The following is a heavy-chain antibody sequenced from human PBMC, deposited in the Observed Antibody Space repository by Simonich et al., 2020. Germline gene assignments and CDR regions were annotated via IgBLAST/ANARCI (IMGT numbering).Heavy chain of an antibody. CDR2: ISYEGSNK. CDR3: AREGAGNDAFDI. J-gene: IGHJ3*02. Sequence: QVQLVESGGGVVQPGRSLRLSCAASGFTFSSYAMHWVRQAPGKGLRWGAFISYEGSNKYYGDSGKGRFTISRDNSKNTRYLQMNSLRAEDTAVYYCAREGAGNDAFDIWGQGTMVTVSS. CDR1: GFTFSSYA. V-gene: IGHV3-30*07. D-gene: IGHD1-26*01.